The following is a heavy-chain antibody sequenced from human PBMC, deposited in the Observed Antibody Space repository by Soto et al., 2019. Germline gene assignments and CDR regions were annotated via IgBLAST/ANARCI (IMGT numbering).Heavy chain of an antibody. CDR1: GSTFITYY. V-gene: IGHV1-46*01. CDR3: AKARGWFDP. D-gene: IGHD3-10*01. J-gene: IGHJ5*02. CDR2: INPNGGST. Sequence: QVQLVQSGPEVKKPWASVKISCKASGSTFITYYIHCVRQAPGQGLEWMGVINPNGGSTDYAQKRQGRVTMTRDTSTITVYLELSSLRSEDTAVYYCAKARGWFDPWGQGTLVTVSA.